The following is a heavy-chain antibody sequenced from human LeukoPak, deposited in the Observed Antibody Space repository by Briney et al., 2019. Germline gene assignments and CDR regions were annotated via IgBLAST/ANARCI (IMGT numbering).Heavy chain of an antibody. J-gene: IGHJ5*02. CDR1: GGSFSGYY. CDR2: INHSGST. V-gene: IGHV4-34*01. Sequence: SETLSLTCAVYGGSFSGYYWSWIRQPPGKGLEWIGEINHSGSTNYNPSLKRRVTISVDTSKNQFSLKLSSVTAADTAVYYCARGASGYWFDPWGQGTLVTVSS. CDR3: ARGASGYWFDP. D-gene: IGHD3-22*01.